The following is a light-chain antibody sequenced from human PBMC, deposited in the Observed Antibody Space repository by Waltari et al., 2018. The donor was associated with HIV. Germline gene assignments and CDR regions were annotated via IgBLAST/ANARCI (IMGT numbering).Light chain of an antibody. V-gene: IGKV2-28*01. Sequence: DIVMTQSPLSLPVTPGEPASISCRSSQSLLNSNGYIYLDWYLQKPGQSPQLLIYLGSNRASGVPDRFSGSGSGTDFALKISRVEAEDVGVYYCMQSLQTRSFGQGTKLEIK. CDR3: MQSLQTRS. J-gene: IGKJ2*03. CDR1: QSLLNSNGYIY. CDR2: LGS.